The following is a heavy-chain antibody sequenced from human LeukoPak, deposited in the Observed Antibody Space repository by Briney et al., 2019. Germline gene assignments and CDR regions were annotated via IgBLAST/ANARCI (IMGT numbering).Heavy chain of an antibody. CDR2: XEPNRXGT. CDR3: ARAGYCSGGSCYALDY. D-gene: IGHD2-15*01. Sequence: ASVKVSCKASGYTXXGXXXHXXXXXXGXGXXGXXXXEPNRXGTNYAQKFQGRVTLNRETSISTAYMELSRLRSDDTAVYYCARAGYCSGGSCYALDYWGQGTLVTVSS. CDR1: GYTXXGXX. J-gene: IGHJ4*02. V-gene: IGHV1-2*02.